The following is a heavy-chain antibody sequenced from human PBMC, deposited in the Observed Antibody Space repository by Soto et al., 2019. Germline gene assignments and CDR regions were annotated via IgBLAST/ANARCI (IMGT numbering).Heavy chain of an antibody. V-gene: IGHV4-59*08. CDR2: IYYSGST. CDR1: GGSISSYY. D-gene: IGHD6-19*01. Sequence: SETLSLTCTVSGGSISSYYWSWIRQPPGKGLEWIGYIYYSGSTNYNPSLKSRVTISVDTSKNQFSLKLSSVTAADTAVYYCARLKSHEVACREDYYYYYYMDVWGKGTTVTVSS. J-gene: IGHJ6*03. CDR3: ARLKSHEVACREDYYYYYYMDV.